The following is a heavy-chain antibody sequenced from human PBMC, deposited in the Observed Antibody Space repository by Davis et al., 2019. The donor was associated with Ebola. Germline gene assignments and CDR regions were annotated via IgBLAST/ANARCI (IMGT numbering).Heavy chain of an antibody. V-gene: IGHV4-59*08. Sequence: MPSETLSLTCTVSGGSISSYYWSWIRQPPGKGLEWIGYIYYSGSTNYNPSLKSRVTISVDTSKNQFSLKLSSVTAADTAVYYCAKVDYYGSSGYLAGYYYYYGMDVWGQGTTVTVSS. J-gene: IGHJ6*02. CDR3: AKVDYYGSSGYLAGYYYYYGMDV. D-gene: IGHD3-22*01. CDR1: GGSISSYY. CDR2: IYYSGST.